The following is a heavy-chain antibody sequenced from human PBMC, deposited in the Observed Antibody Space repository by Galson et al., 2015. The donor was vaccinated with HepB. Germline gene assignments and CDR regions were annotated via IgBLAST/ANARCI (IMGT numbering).Heavy chain of an antibody. Sequence: SLRLSCAASGFTFSSYAMHWVRQAPGKGLEYVSAISSNGGSTYYADSVKGRFTISRDNSKNTLYLQMSSLRTEDTAVYYCVKDAIRRPHQGENCWFDPWGQGTLVTVSS. J-gene: IGHJ5*02. CDR2: ISSNGGST. V-gene: IGHV3-64D*06. CDR3: VKDAIRRPHQGENCWFDP. CDR1: GFTFSSYA. D-gene: IGHD3-10*01.